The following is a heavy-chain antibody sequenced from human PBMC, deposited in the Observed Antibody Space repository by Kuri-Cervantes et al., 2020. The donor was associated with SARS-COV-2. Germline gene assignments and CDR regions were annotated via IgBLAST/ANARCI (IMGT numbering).Heavy chain of an antibody. CDR3: ARGALDAFDI. V-gene: IGHV3-74*01. D-gene: IGHD1-26*01. Sequence: GESLKISCAASGFTFSGHWIHWVRQAPGKGLVWVSRINPDGSYTNNADSVKGRFTLSRDNAKNMLFLQMNSLRAEDTAVYYCARGALDAFDIWGQGTMVTVSS. CDR1: GFTFSGHW. J-gene: IGHJ3*02. CDR2: INPDGSYT.